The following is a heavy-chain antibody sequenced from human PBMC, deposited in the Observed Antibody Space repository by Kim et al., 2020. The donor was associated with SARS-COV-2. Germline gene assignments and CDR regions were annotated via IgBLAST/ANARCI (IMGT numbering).Heavy chain of an antibody. CDR3: ARGRTAVATIRNYFFDY. D-gene: IGHD5-12*01. J-gene: IGHJ4*02. CDR1: GFTVSSDY. Sequence: GGSLRLSCAASGFTVSSDYMSWVRQAPGKGLQWVSVIYSGGSTYYADSVKGRFTISRDNSKNTLYLQMNSLRAEDTAVYYCARGRTAVATIRNYFFDYWGQGTLVTVSS. V-gene: IGHV3-53*01. CDR2: IYSGGST.